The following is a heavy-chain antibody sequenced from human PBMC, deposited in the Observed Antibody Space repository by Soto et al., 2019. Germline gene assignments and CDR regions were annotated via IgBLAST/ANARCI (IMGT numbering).Heavy chain of an antibody. Sequence: QVPLVQSGAEVKKPGASVKVSCKASGYTFTSYAMHWVRQAPGQRLEWMGWINAGNGNTKYSQKFQGRVTITRDTSASTTYMELSILRSEDTAVYYCARERYSGSYYWFDLWGQGTLVTVSS. CDR2: INAGNGNT. J-gene: IGHJ5*02. CDR1: GYTFTSYA. CDR3: ARERYSGSYYWFDL. D-gene: IGHD1-26*01. V-gene: IGHV1-3*01.